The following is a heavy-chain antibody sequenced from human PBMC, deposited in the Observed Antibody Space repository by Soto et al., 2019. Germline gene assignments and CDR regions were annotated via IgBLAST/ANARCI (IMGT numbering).Heavy chain of an antibody. V-gene: IGHV4-59*11. J-gene: IGHJ6*02. CDR1: GGSISSHY. D-gene: IGHD1-26*01. CDR2: IYYRGNT. CDR3: ARDGREASGMDV. Sequence: KPSETLSLTCTVSGGSISSHYWSWVRQAPGKGLEWIGCIYYRGNTFYNPSLKSRGTISVDTSNNQFSLKLDSVTTADTAVYYCARDGREASGMDVWGQGTTVTVSS.